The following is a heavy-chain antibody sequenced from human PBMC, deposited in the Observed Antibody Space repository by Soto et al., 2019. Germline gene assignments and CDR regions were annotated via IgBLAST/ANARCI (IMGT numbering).Heavy chain of an antibody. J-gene: IGHJ6*02. CDR1: GFTFHDFA. Sequence: EVQLVESGGGLVQPGRSLRLSCAASGFTFHDFAMHWVRQAPGKGLEWVSGISWNGESIDYVDSVKGRFTISRDNAKNSLWLQMNSLRVEDTALYYCAAARLDYYYGMDVWGQGTTVTVSS. D-gene: IGHD6-6*01. V-gene: IGHV3-9*01. CDR2: ISWNGESI. CDR3: AAARLDYYYGMDV.